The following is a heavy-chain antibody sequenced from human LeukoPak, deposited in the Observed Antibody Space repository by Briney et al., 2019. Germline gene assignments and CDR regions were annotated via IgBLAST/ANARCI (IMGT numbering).Heavy chain of an antibody. CDR3: ARDASGPYDFWSGYAYYYYMDV. J-gene: IGHJ6*03. Sequence: SETLSLTCTVSGGSISSGNYYWSWIRQPAGKGLEWIGRIYTSGSTNYNPSLKSRVTISVDTSKNQFSLKLSSVTAADTAVYYCARDASGPYDFWSGYAYYYYMDVWGKGTTVTVSS. D-gene: IGHD3-3*01. CDR2: IYTSGST. CDR1: GGSISSGNYY. V-gene: IGHV4-61*02.